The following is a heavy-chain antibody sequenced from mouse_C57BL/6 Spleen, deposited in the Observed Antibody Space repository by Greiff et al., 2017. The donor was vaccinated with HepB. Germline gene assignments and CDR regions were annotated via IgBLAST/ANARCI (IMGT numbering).Heavy chain of an antibody. V-gene: IGHV1-20*01. J-gene: IGHJ1*03. Sequence: EVQLQQSGPELVKPGDSVKISCKASGYSFTGYFMNWVMQSYGKSLEWIGRINPYNGDTFYNQKCKGKATLTVDKSSSTAHMELRSLTSEDSAVYYCARGKAHWYFDVWGTGTTVTVSS. CDR3: ARGKAHWYFDV. CDR1: GYSFTGYF. CDR2: INPYNGDT.